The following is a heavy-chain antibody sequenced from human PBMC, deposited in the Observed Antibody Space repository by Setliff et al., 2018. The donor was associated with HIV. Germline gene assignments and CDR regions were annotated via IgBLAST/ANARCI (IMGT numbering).Heavy chain of an antibody. D-gene: IGHD6-13*01. CDR1: GYTFSSYG. CDR3: ASGSSWDDAFDI. V-gene: IGHV1-18*01. J-gene: IGHJ3*02. Sequence: ASVKVSCKASGYTFSSYGISWVRQDPGQGLEWMGWISPSNGYTNYAQKLQGRVTMTTDTSTSTAYMELRSLRSDDTAVYYCASGSSWDDAFDIWGQGTMVTVSS. CDR2: ISPSNGYT.